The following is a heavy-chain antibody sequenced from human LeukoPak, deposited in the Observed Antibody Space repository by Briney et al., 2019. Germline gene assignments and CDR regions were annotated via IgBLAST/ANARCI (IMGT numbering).Heavy chain of an antibody. J-gene: IGHJ4*02. Sequence: PSETLSLTCTVSGGSISGHYWSWIRQPAGKEPEWIGRVHTTGGTNYNPSLKSRLTMSVDTSKNQFSLHLTSVTAADTAVYYCGKGGESSLPFDYWGQGTLVTVSS. CDR2: VHTTGGT. CDR1: GGSISGHY. D-gene: IGHD3-10*01. V-gene: IGHV4-4*07. CDR3: GKGGESSLPFDY.